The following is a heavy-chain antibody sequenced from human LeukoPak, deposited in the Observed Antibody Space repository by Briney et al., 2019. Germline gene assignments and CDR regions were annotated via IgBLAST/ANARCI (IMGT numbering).Heavy chain of an antibody. CDR1: GFTLSSYG. CDR2: ISGRGGRT. Sequence: GGSLRLSCAAYGFTLSSYGMSWVRQDPGKGMEWVSGISGRGGRTYYAAWVKGRFTISRENSKNTLYLKVDSLTAEDTAVYYCAKGDLKDATLDYFYYCGQGTLVTVSS. J-gene: IGHJ4*02. CDR3: AKGDLKDATLDYFYY. D-gene: IGHD2-15*01. V-gene: IGHV3-23*01.